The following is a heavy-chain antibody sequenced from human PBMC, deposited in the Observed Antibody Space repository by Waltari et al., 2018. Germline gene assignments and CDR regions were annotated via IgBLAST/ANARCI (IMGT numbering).Heavy chain of an antibody. V-gene: IGHV3-74*01. CDR3: VRSAFLDV. CDR2: IKSDGSST. CDR1: GFSFSTYW. D-gene: IGHD3-16*01. Sequence: EVLLVESGGGLVQPGGSLRLSCAASGFSFSTYWVNWARQAPGEGLGWVSRIKSDGSSTAYADSVKGRFTTSRDNAKNTLYLQMNSLRADDTAVYYCVRSAFLDVWGQGTTVTVSS. J-gene: IGHJ6*02.